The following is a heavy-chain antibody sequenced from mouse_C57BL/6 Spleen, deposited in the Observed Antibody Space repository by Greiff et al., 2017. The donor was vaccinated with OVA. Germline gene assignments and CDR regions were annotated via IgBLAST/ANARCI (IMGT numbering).Heavy chain of an antibody. CDR2: IYPGSGST. V-gene: IGHV1-55*01. J-gene: IGHJ3*01. CDR3: ARSGYYSNYVWFAY. D-gene: IGHD2-5*01. Sequence: QVQLQQPGAELVKPGASVKMSCKASGYTFTSYWITWVKQRPGQGLEWIGDIYPGSGSTNYHEKFKSKATLTVDTSSSTAYMQLRSLTSEDFAVYYCARSGYYSNYVWFAYWGQGTLVTVSA. CDR1: GYTFTSYW.